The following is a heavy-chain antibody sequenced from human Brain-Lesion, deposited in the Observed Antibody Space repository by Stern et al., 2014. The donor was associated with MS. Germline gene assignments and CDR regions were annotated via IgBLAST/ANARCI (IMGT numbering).Heavy chain of an antibody. J-gene: IGHJ6*02. CDR1: GYIFTGYY. D-gene: IGHD3-3*01. Sequence: QVQLXXSGAEVKKPGASVKVSCKTSGYIFTGYYIHWVRQAPGQGLEWMAWINPNXXXTKYAQKFQGRVTMSRDTSISTAYVELSSLTSDDTAVYYCARDQRGITIFGVVTDYYXXXMDVWGQGTTVTVS. CDR2: INPNXXXT. CDR3: ARDQRGITIFGVVTDYYXXXMDV. V-gene: IGHV1-2*02.